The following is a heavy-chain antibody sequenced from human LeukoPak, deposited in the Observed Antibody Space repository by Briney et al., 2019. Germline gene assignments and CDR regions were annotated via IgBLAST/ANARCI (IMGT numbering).Heavy chain of an antibody. CDR1: GGSISSYY. V-gene: IGHV4-4*07. Sequence: PSETLSLTCTVSGGSISSYYWSWIRQPAGKGLEWIGRIYTSGSSNYNPSLKSRVTMSVDTSKNQFFLNLSSVTAADTAVYYCATGIAPIGTEDFWGQGTLVTVSS. CDR2: IYTSGSS. CDR3: ATGIAPIGTEDF. D-gene: IGHD6-13*01. J-gene: IGHJ4*02.